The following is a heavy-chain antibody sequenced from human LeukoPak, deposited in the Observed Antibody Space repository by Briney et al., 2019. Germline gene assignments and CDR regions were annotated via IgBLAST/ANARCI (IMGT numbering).Heavy chain of an antibody. CDR1: GFTFSGYW. CDR3: ARDGMRGNACDI. CDR2: INSEGTDR. Sequence: GGSLRLSCAASGFTFSGYWMHWVRHAPGKGLVWVSRINSEGTDRDYADSVKGRFTISRDNAKNTVFLQMDSVGAEDTAVYYCARDGMRGNACDIWGQGTMVTVSS. J-gene: IGHJ3*02. V-gene: IGHV3-74*01.